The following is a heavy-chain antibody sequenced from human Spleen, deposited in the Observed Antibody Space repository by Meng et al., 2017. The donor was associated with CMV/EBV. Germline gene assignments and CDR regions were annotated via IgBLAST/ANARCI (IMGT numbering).Heavy chain of an antibody. Sequence: GGSISSGGYYWSWIRQHPGKGLEWIGYIYYSGSTYYNPSLKSRVTISVDTSKNQFSLKLSSVTAADTAVYYCARAHPVWGSYRSFDYWGQGTLVTVSS. D-gene: IGHD3-16*02. CDR2: IYYSGST. V-gene: IGHV4-31*02. CDR1: GGSISSGGYY. CDR3: ARAHPVWGSYRSFDY. J-gene: IGHJ4*02.